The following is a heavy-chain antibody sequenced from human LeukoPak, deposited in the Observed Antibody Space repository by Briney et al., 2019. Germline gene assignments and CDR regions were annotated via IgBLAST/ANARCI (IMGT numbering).Heavy chain of an antibody. J-gene: IGHJ6*02. V-gene: IGHV3-30*04. CDR3: ARDWSGTTYLYYYYYYGMDV. D-gene: IGHD1-7*01. CDR1: GFTFSSYA. Sequence: GRSLRLSCAASGFTFSSYAMHWVRQAPGKGLEWVAVISYDGSNKYYADSVKGRFTISRDNSKNTLYLQMNSLRAEDTAVYYCARDWSGTTYLYYYYYYGMDVWGQGTTVTVSS. CDR2: ISYDGSNK.